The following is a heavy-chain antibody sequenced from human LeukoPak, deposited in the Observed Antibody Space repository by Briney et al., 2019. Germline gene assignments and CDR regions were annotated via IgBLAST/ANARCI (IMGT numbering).Heavy chain of an antibody. CDR3: ARYITMVRGAGRTYYFDY. CDR2: IYYSGST. Sequence: SETLSLTCTVSGGSISSYYWSWIRQPPGKGLEWIGYIYYSGSTNYNPSLKSRVTISVDTSKNQFSLKLSSVTAADTAVYYCARYITMVRGAGRTYYFDYWGQGTLVTVSS. CDR1: GGSISSYY. V-gene: IGHV4-59*08. J-gene: IGHJ4*02. D-gene: IGHD3-10*01.